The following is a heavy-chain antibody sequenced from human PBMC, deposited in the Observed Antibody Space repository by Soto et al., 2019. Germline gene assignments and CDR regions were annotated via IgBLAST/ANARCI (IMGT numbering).Heavy chain of an antibody. Sequence: GASVKVSCKASGYTFTSYYMHWVRQAPGQGLEWMGIINPSGGSTSYAQRFQGRVTMTRDTSTSTVYMELSSLRSEDTAVYYCARGSDILTGYYTPYYFDYWGQGTLVTVSS. J-gene: IGHJ4*02. CDR1: GYTFTSYY. CDR2: INPSGGST. V-gene: IGHV1-46*03. D-gene: IGHD3-9*01. CDR3: ARGSDILTGYYTPYYFDY.